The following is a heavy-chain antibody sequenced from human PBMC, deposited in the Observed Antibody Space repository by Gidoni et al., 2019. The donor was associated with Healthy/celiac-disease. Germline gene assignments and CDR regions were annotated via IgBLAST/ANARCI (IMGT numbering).Heavy chain of an antibody. CDR3: ARAGQLGRAFDY. V-gene: IGHV1-8*01. CDR1: GYTFISYD. D-gene: IGHD6-6*01. Sequence: QVQLVQSGAEVKKPGASVQVSCKASGYTFISYDINWVRQATGQGLEWMGWMNPNSVNTGYAQKFQGRVTMTRNTSISTAYMELSSLRSEDTAVYYCARAGQLGRAFDYWGQGTLVTVSS. CDR2: MNPNSVNT. J-gene: IGHJ4*02.